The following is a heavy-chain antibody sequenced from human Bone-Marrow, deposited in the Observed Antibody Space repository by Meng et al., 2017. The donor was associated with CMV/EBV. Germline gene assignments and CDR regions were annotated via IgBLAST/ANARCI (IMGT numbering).Heavy chain of an antibody. Sequence: GESLKISCAASGFTFSDYYMSWIRQAPGKGLEWVSYISSSGSTIYYADSVKGRFTISRDNAKNSLYLQMNSLRAEDTAVYYCARNRGYSYGYGFDYWGQGTLVTVSS. D-gene: IGHD5-18*01. V-gene: IGHV3-11*04. CDR2: ISSSGSTI. J-gene: IGHJ4*02. CDR1: GFTFSDYY. CDR3: ARNRGYSYGYGFDY.